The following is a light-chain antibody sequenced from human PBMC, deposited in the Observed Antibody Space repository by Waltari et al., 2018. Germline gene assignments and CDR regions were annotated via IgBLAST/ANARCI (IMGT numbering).Light chain of an antibody. CDR2: GNN. CDR3: QSFDNMLSGGVV. V-gene: IGLV1-40*01. CDR1: TSNIGAGHD. Sequence: QSVLTQPPSVSGTPGQRVTISCSGSTSNIGAGHDVHWYQHLPGTAPKLLIYGNNNRPSGVPDRVSGAKSGTSAFLAITGLQADDEADYFCQSFDNMLSGGVVFGGGTKLAVL. J-gene: IGLJ2*01.